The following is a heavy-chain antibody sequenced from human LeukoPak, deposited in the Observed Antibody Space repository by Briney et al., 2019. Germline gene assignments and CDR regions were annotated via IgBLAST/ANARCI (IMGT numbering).Heavy chain of an antibody. CDR1: GFSFNNYA. CDR3: AKDWTTVVTPKGYYFDS. V-gene: IGHV3-23*01. Sequence: GGSLRLSCAASGFSFNNYAMSWVRQAQRKGLEWVSAISTTGGSTYYADSVKGRFTISRDNSKNTLSLQMDSLRVEDTAVYYCAKDWTTVVTPKGYYFDSWGQGTLVTVSS. J-gene: IGHJ4*02. D-gene: IGHD4-23*01. CDR2: ISTTGGST.